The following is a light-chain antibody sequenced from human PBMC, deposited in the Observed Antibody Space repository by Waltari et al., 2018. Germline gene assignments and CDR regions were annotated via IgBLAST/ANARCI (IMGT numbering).Light chain of an antibody. CDR2: QDS. CDR3: QAWDSSTGV. J-gene: IGLJ1*01. Sequence: SYELTQPPSLSASPGQTASITCSGDKLGDKYACWYQQKPGQSPVLVIYQDSKRPSGIPERFSGSNSGNTATLTISGTQAMDEADYYCQAWDSSTGVFGTGTKVTVL. CDR1: KLGDKY. V-gene: IGLV3-1*01.